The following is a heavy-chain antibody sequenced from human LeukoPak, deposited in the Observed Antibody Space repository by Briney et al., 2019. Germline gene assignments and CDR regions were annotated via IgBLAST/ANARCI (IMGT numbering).Heavy chain of an antibody. J-gene: IGHJ4*02. D-gene: IGHD3-9*01. CDR3: ARGGWLSRSATFDY. CDR1: GGSFSGYY. Sequence: SATLSLTCAVYGGSFSGYYWSWIRQTPGKGLEWIGEINHSGSTNYNPSLKSRVTISVDTSKNQFSLKLSSVTAADTAAYYCARGGWLSRSATFDYWGQGTLVTVSS. CDR2: INHSGST. V-gene: IGHV4-34*01.